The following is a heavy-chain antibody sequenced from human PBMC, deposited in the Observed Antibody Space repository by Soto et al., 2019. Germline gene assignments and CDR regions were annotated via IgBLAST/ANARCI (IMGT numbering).Heavy chain of an antibody. CDR1: GYNFATYW. Sequence: PGESLKISCKGSGYNFATYWNAWVRQLPGKGPEWMGIIYAGDSDTSYSPSFQGQVTISVDKSISTAYLQWNSLKASDTAMYYCARRGHSYGLDVWGQGTKVTVSS. V-gene: IGHV5-51*01. J-gene: IGHJ6*02. CDR3: ARRGHSYGLDV. CDR2: IYAGDSDT. D-gene: IGHD3-10*01.